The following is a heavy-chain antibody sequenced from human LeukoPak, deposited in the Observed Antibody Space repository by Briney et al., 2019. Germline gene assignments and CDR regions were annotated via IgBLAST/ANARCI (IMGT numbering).Heavy chain of an antibody. J-gene: IGHJ6*02. CDR3: ARHGYYYYGMDV. Sequence: SETLSLTCTVSGGSIGSSSYYWGWIRQPPGKGLEWIGSIYYSGSTYYNPSLKSRVTISVDTSKNQFSLKLSSVTAADTAVYYCARHGYYYYGMDVWGQGTTVTVSS. CDR2: IYYSGST. V-gene: IGHV4-39*01. CDR1: GGSIGSSSYY.